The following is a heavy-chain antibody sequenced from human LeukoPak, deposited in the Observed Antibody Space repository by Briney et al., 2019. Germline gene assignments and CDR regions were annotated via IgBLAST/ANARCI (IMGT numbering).Heavy chain of an antibody. D-gene: IGHD3-3*01. Sequence: ASVKVSCKASGYTFTSYGISWVRQAPGQGLEWMGWISAYNGNTNYAQKLQGRVTMTTDTSTSTAYMELRSLRSDDTAVYYCARRRGGGQIVIGRVVIIQPLFDYWGQGTLVTVSS. CDR2: ISAYNGNT. J-gene: IGHJ4*02. CDR1: GYTFTSYG. V-gene: IGHV1-18*01. CDR3: ARRRGGGQIVIGRVVIIQPLFDY.